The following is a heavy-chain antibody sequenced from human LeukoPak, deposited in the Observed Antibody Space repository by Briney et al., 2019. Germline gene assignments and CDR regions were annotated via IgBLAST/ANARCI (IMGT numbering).Heavy chain of an antibody. CDR2: IYYSGST. D-gene: IGHD6-13*01. CDR3: ARGVAAAGTIGFDY. V-gene: IGHV4-59*08. CDR1: GGSISSYY. J-gene: IGHJ4*02. Sequence: SETLSLTCTVSGGSISSYYWSWIRQPPGKGLEWIGYIYYSGSTNYNPSLKSRVTISVDTSKNQFSLKLSSVTAADTAVYYCARGVAAAGTIGFDYWGQETLVTVSS.